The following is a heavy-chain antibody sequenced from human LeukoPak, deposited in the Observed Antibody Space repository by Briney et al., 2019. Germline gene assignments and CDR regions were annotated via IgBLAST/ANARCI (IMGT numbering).Heavy chain of an antibody. CDR3: AQDAD. CDR1: GFTFSSYA. CDR2: ISYDGSNK. Sequence: PGGSLRLSCAASGFTFSSYAMHWVRQAPGKGLEWVAVISYDGSNKYYADSVKGRFTISRDNSKNTLYLQMNSLRAEDTAVYYCAQDADWGQGTLVTVSS. D-gene: IGHD2-15*01. V-gene: IGHV3-30*04. J-gene: IGHJ4*02.